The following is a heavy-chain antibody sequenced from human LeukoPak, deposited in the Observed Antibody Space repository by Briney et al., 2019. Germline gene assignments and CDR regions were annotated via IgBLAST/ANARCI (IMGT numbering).Heavy chain of an antibody. CDR2: LSNSGGST. D-gene: IGHD1-26*01. Sequence: GGSLRLSCAASGFTFSSYGMSWVRQAPGKGLEWVSALSNSGGSTYYADSVKGRFTISRDNSKNTLCLQMNSLRAEDTAVYYCAKGLQWELPLEHWGQGTLVTVSS. CDR3: AKGLQWELPLEH. V-gene: IGHV3-23*01. J-gene: IGHJ5*02. CDR1: GFTFSSYG.